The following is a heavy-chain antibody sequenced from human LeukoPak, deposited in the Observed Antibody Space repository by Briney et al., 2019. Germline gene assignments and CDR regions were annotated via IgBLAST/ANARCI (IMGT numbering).Heavy chain of an antibody. D-gene: IGHD2-2*01. Sequence: HPGGSLRLSCAASGFTFSSYSMNWVRQAPGKGLEWVSAISGSGGSTYYADSVKGRFTISRDNSKNTLYLQMNSLRAEDTAVYYCAKVSCSSTSCNFDYWGQGTLVTVSS. J-gene: IGHJ4*02. V-gene: IGHV3-23*01. CDR2: ISGSGGST. CDR3: AKVSCSSTSCNFDY. CDR1: GFTFSSYS.